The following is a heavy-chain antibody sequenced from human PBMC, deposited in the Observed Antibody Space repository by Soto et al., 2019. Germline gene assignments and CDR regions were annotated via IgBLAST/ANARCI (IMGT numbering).Heavy chain of an antibody. J-gene: IGHJ4*02. CDR3: ARAPMVLTRSYFDS. CDR2: ISSCGNT. V-gene: IGHV4-59*01. CDR1: DDSISNFY. D-gene: IGHD3-10*01. Sequence: PSETLSLTCTVSDDSISNFYCSSLRQPPGKGLEWIGCISSCGNTNYNPSLKSRVSISVDTSKIQFSRNLTSVTAADTAVYYCARAPMVLTRSYFDSWGQGTPVTVSS.